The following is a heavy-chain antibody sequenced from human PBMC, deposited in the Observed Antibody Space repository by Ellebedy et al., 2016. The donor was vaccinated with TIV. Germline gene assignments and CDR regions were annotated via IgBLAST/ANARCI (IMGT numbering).Heavy chain of an antibody. D-gene: IGHD6-19*01. CDR1: GFTFSNSD. CDR3: ARVTRLSGWQQIDY. J-gene: IGHJ4*02. CDR2: IGTAGDS. V-gene: IGHV3-13*01. Sequence: GESLKISCAASGFTFSNSDMHWVRQATGKGLEWVSAIGTAGDSYYSGSVKGRFIISRENAKNSLYLQMNSLTAGDTAVYYCARVTRLSGWQQIDYWGQGTLVTVSS.